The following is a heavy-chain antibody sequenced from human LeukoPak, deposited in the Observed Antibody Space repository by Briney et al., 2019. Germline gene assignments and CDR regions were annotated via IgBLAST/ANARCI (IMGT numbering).Heavy chain of an antibody. CDR1: GGSISSYY. Sequence: SETLSLTCTVSGGSISSYYWSWIRQPPGKGLEWIGYIFYSGSTNYNPSLKSRVTISVDTSKNQFSLKLSSVTAADTAVYYCARTSIQYSGSYLGGSQNYFDYWGQGTLVTVSS. D-gene: IGHD1-26*01. CDR3: ARTSIQYSGSYLGGSQNYFDY. CDR2: IFYSGST. J-gene: IGHJ4*02. V-gene: IGHV4-59*01.